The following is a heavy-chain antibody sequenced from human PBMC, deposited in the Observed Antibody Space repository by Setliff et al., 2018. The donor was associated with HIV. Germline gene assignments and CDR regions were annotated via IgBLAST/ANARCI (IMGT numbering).Heavy chain of an antibody. V-gene: IGHV1-18*01. D-gene: IGHD6-19*01. CDR3: ARDSEPGIAVARADAFDI. CDR2: ISVYNGNI. Sequence: ASVKVSCKASGYTFTSYSLNWVRQAPGQGLEWMGWISVYNGNINYAQKLQGRVTMTTDTSTSTAYMELRSLRSDDTAVYYCARDSEPGIAVARADAFDIWGQGTMVTVSS. J-gene: IGHJ3*02. CDR1: GYTFTSYS.